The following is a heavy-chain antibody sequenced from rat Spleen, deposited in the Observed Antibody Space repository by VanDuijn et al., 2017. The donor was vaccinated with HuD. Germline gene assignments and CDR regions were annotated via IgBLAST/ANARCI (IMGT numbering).Heavy chain of an antibody. CDR1: GFTFSDYN. Sequence: EVQLVESGGGLVQPGRSLKLSCAASGFTFSDYNMAWVRQAPKKGLEWVATISYDGSSTYYRDSLKGRFTISRDNAKSTLYLQMDSLRSEDTATYYCARHNSGYGVKDAWGQGASVTVSS. CDR2: ISYDGSST. J-gene: IGHJ4*01. V-gene: IGHV5-7*01. D-gene: IGHD4-3*01. CDR3: ARHNSGYGVKDA.